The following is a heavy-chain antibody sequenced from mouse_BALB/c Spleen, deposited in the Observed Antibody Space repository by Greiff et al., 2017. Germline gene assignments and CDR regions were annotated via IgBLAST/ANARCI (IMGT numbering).Heavy chain of an antibody. J-gene: IGHJ3*01. V-gene: IGHV3-6*02. CDR3: ASDGYGAY. Sequence: VQLQQSGPGLVKPSQSLSLTCSVTGYSITSGYYWNWIRQFPGNKLEWMGYISYDGSNNYNPSLKNRISITRDTSKNQFFLKLNSVTTEDTATYYCASDGYGAYWGQGTLVTVSA. CDR1: GYSITSGYY. D-gene: IGHD1-2*01. CDR2: ISYDGSN.